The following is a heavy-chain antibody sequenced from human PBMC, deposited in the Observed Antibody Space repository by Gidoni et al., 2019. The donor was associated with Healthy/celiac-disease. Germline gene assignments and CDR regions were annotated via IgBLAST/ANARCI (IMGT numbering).Heavy chain of an antibody. V-gene: IGHV3-66*02. D-gene: IGHD3-16*02. CDR1: GFTVSSNY. J-gene: IGHJ4*02. CDR3: AREVFYDYVWGSYRYFDY. Sequence: EVQLVESGGGLVQPGGSLRLSCSASGFTVSSNYMSWVRQAPGKGLEWVSVIYSGGSTYYADSVKGRFTISRDNSKNTLYLQMNSLRAEDTAVYYCAREVFYDYVWGSYRYFDYWGQGTLVTVSS. CDR2: IYSGGST.